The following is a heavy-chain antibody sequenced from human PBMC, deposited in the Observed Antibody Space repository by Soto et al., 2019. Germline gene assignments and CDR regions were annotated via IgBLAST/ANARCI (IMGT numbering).Heavy chain of an antibody. J-gene: IGHJ3*02. D-gene: IGHD6-13*01. CDR2: VNWNGSNV. V-gene: IGHV3-9*01. Sequence: GGSLRLSCAASGFIFDDYAMHWVRQAPGKGLEWVSGVNWNGSNVRYADSVKGRFTISRDNAKNSLYLQMSSLRPEDTAFYYCARPRVKAAVDPHDAFDIWGRGTMVTVSS. CDR3: ARPRVKAAVDPHDAFDI. CDR1: GFIFDDYA.